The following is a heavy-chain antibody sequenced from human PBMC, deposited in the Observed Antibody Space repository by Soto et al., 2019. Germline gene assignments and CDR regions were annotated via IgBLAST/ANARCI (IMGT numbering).Heavy chain of an antibody. Sequence: GESLKISCAASGFTFSSYAMSWVRQAPGKGLEWVSAISGSGGSTYYADSVKGRFTISRDNSKNTLYLQMNSLRAEDTAVYYCAKDLGGLWFGYYYGMDVWGQGTTVTVSS. V-gene: IGHV3-23*01. CDR3: AKDLGGLWFGYYYGMDV. CDR1: GFTFSSYA. J-gene: IGHJ6*02. CDR2: ISGSGGST. D-gene: IGHD3-10*01.